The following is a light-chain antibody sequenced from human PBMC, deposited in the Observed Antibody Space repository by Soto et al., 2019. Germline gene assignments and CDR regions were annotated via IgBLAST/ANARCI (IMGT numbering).Light chain of an antibody. Sequence: QSALTQPASVSGSPGQSITISCTGTNSDVGGYNYVSWYQQHPGKAPKLLIYEVFNRPSGVSNRFSGSRSGNTASLTISGLQAEDEAYYYCSLYRSSTTPRVFGGGTKLTVL. J-gene: IGLJ2*01. V-gene: IGLV2-14*01. CDR1: NSDVGGYNY. CDR2: EVF. CDR3: SLYRSSTTPRV.